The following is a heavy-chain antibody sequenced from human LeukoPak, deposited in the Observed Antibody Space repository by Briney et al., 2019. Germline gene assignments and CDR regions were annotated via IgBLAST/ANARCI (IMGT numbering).Heavy chain of an antibody. V-gene: IGHV3-23*01. CDR3: AKASWVSSADAVL. CDR1: GFTFSSYA. Sequence: GGSLRLSCAASGFTFSSYAMSWDRQAPATGLEWVSSLRGGGETFYADSVKGRFILSRDESRNTVYLQMNNLRVEDTAIYFCAKASWVSSADAVLWGQGTLVTVSS. D-gene: IGHD3-16*01. CDR2: LRGGGET. J-gene: IGHJ4*02.